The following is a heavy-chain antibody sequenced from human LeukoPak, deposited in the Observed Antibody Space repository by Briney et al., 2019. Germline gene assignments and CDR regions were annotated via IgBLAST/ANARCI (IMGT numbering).Heavy chain of an antibody. D-gene: IGHD3-3*01. CDR2: ISAYNGNT. CDR1: GYTFTSYG. J-gene: IGHJ6*02. CDR3: ARDQPYYDFWSGYYGYYYGMDV. Sequence: GASVKVSCKASGYTFTSYGISWVRQAPGQGLEWMGRISAYNGNTNYAQKLQGRVTMTTDTSTSTAYMELRSLRSDDTAVYYCARDQPYYDFWSGYYGYYYGMDVWGQGTTVTVSS. V-gene: IGHV1-18*01.